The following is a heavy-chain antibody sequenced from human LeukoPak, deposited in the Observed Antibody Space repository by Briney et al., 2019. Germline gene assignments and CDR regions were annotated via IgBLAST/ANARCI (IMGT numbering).Heavy chain of an antibody. CDR3: ARAYCSGPTCQHGELNFDY. V-gene: IGHV1-8*03. CDR2: INTNSGNT. Sequence: ASVKVSCKASGYNFTTFDMNWVRQATGQGLEWMGWINTNSGNTGYEQKSQGRVTLTMNTSKATAYMEVSSLTSEDTAVYYCARAYCSGPTCQHGELNFDYWGQGTLVTVSS. J-gene: IGHJ4*02. D-gene: IGHD2-2*01. CDR1: GYNFTTFD.